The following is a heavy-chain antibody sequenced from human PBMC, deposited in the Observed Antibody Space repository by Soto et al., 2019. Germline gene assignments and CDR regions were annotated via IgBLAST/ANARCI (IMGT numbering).Heavy chain of an antibody. D-gene: IGHD2-2*01. CDR2: ISYDGSNK. CDR3: AKQSDCSSTSCYFRNDYYMDV. V-gene: IGHV3-30*18. J-gene: IGHJ6*03. Sequence: GGSLRLSCAASGFTFSSYGMHWVRQAPGKGLEWVAVISYDGSNKYYADSVKGRFTISRDNSKNTLYLQMNSLRAEDTAVYYCAKQSDCSSTSCYFRNDYYMDVWGKGTTVTVSS. CDR1: GFTFSSYG.